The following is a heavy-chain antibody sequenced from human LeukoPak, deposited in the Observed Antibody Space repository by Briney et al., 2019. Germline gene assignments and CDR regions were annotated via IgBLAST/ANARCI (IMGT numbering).Heavy chain of an antibody. V-gene: IGHV5-51*01. J-gene: IGHJ4*02. D-gene: IGHD3-3*01. Sequence: GESLKISCEGFGFSFTSYWIAWVRQMPGKGLEWMGVIYPGDSDTRYSPSFQGQVTISADKSISTAYLQWSSLKASDTAMYYCARHLRLAAAGDSWGQGTLVTVSS. CDR1: GFSFTSYW. CDR3: ARHLRLAAAGDS. CDR2: IYPGDSDT.